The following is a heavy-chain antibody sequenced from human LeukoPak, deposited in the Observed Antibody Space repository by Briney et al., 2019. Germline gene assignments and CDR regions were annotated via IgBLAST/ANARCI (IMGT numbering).Heavy chain of an antibody. V-gene: IGHV4-61*01. J-gene: IGHJ6*02. Sequence: SGTLSLTCAVSGGSISSSYYWSWIRQPPGKGLEWIGYIHYSGSTDYNPSLRSRVTISVDTPKNQFSLKLSSVTAADTAVYYCARDFAVTTAYYYGVDVWGQGITVTVSS. CDR2: IHYSGST. CDR3: ARDFAVTTAYYYGVDV. D-gene: IGHD4-17*01. CDR1: GGSISSSYY.